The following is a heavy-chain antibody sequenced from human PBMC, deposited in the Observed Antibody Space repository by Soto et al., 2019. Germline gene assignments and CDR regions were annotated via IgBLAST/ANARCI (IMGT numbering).Heavy chain of an antibody. V-gene: IGHV3-7*01. CDR3: ARGRGWLLDI. J-gene: IGHJ4*02. D-gene: IGHD6-19*01. CDR2: INHNGSEK. CDR1: AFRFGSDW. Sequence: EVQLVESGGGLVQPGGSLRLSCAASAFRFGSDWMSWVRQAPGKGPEWVAIINHNGSEKYYVESVKGRFSISRDNAKGTLSLHMNSLRAEDAAVYYCARGRGWLLDIGGQGTQVIVSS.